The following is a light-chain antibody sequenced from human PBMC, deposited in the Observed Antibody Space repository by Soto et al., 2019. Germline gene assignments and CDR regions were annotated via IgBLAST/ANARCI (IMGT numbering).Light chain of an antibody. Sequence: QSALTQPPSASGSTGQSVTISCTGASSDVGGYNYVSWYQQHPGRAPKLMIYEVSKRPSGVPDRFSGSKSGNTASLTVSGLQTEDASDYYCSSYAGSNNQVFGTGTKVTVL. V-gene: IGLV2-8*01. J-gene: IGLJ1*01. CDR3: SSYAGSNNQV. CDR1: SSDVGGYNY. CDR2: EVS.